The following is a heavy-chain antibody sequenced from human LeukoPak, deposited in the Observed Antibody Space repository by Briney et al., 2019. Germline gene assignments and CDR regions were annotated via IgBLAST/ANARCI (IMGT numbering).Heavy chain of an antibody. Sequence: GGSLRLSCAAYGFTFSNYWMDWVRQSPGKGLEWVANIKEDGSDKYYVDSVKGRFTISRDNDKNSLYLQMNSLRAEDTAVYYCARNSGWFRFDYWGQGTLVTVSS. CDR3: ARNSGWFRFDY. CDR2: IKEDGSDK. CDR1: GFTFSNYW. J-gene: IGHJ4*02. D-gene: IGHD6-19*01. V-gene: IGHV3-7*03.